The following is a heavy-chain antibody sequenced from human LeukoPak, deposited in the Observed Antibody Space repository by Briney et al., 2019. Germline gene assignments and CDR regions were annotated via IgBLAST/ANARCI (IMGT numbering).Heavy chain of an antibody. Sequence: ASVKVSCKASGYTFSRYGITWVRQAPGQGLEWMGWITAYDGNTNFAQNFQARVTMTTDTSTNTAYMELRNLRSDDTAVYYCARQSFIAGDNWNYVLNGDDALDIWGQGTMVTVSS. CDR2: ITAYDGNT. V-gene: IGHV1-18*01. CDR1: GYTFSRYG. D-gene: IGHD1-7*01. J-gene: IGHJ3*02. CDR3: ARQSFIAGDNWNYVLNGDDALDI.